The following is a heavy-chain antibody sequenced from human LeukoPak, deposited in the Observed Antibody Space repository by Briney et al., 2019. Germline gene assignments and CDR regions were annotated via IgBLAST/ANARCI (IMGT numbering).Heavy chain of an antibody. CDR2: IYYSGST. D-gene: IGHD2-2*02. CDR1: GGSVSSGSYY. Sequence: PSETLSLTCTVSGGSVSSGSYYWSWIRQPPGKGLEWIGYIYYSGSTNYNPSLKSRVTISVDTSKNQFSLKLSSVTAADTAVYYCARVRHTCSTSCYIGGYYYGMDVWGKGTTVTVSS. V-gene: IGHV4-61*01. CDR3: ARVRHTCSTSCYIGGYYYGMDV. J-gene: IGHJ6*04.